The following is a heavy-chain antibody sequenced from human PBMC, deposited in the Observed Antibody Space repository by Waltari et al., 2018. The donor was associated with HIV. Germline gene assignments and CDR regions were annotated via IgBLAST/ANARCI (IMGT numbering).Heavy chain of an antibody. CDR3: ARGRNMIRGKYYYYYGMDV. J-gene: IGHJ6*02. CDR1: GYTFTRYD. D-gene: IGHD3-10*01. V-gene: IGHV1-8*01. CDR2: MNPNSGNT. Sequence: QVQLVQSGAEVKKPGASVKVSCKASGYTFTRYDINWVRQATGQGLEWMGWMNPNSGNTGYAQKFQGRVTMTRNTSISTAYMELNSLRSEDTAVYYCARGRNMIRGKYYYYYGMDVWGQGTTVTVSS.